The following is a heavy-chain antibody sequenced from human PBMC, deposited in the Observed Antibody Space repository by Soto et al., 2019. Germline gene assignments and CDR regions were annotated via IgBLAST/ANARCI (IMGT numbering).Heavy chain of an antibody. J-gene: IGHJ4*02. V-gene: IGHV4-31*03. D-gene: IGHD3-22*01. Sequence: PSETLSLTCTVSGGSISSGGYYWSWIRQYPGKGLEWIGYIYYSGSTYSNPSLQSRVIISVDTSNNQFSLKLSSVTAADTAVYYCASLSAGYYYDSSGYYFDYWGQGTLVTVSS. CDR1: GGSISSGGYY. CDR3: ASLSAGYYYDSSGYYFDY. CDR2: IYYSGST.